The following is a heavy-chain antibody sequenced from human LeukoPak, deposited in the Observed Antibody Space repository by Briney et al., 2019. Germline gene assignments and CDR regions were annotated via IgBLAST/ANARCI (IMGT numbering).Heavy chain of an antibody. CDR2: IYSGGST. J-gene: IGHJ1*01. Sequence: GGSLRLSCAASGFTVSSNYMSWVRQAPGKGLEWVSVIYSGGSTHYADSVKGRFTISRDNSRNTLYLQMNSLRAEDTAVYYCARDFWAYDSSGYSSRSAEYFQHWGQGTLVTVSS. V-gene: IGHV3-66*01. CDR3: ARDFWAYDSSGYSSRSAEYFQH. CDR1: GFTVSSNY. D-gene: IGHD3-22*01.